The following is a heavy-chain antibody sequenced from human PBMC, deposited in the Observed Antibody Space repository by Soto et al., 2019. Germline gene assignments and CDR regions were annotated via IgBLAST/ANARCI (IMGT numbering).Heavy chain of an antibody. CDR2: INHSGST. J-gene: IGHJ4*02. D-gene: IGHD3-22*01. V-gene: IGHV4-34*01. CDR1: GGSFSGYY. CDR3: VGGYPWVGFDY. Sequence: SGTLSLTCAVYGGSFSGYYWSWIRQPPGKGLEWIGEINHSGSTNYNPSLKSRVTISVDTSKNQFSLKLSSVTAADTAVYICVGGYPWVGFDYWGQGTLVTVSS.